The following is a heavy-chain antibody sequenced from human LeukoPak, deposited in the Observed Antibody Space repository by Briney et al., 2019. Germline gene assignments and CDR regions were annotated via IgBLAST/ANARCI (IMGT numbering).Heavy chain of an antibody. D-gene: IGHD3-22*01. CDR1: GGSISSYY. CDR2: INTSGST. J-gene: IGHJ6*02. Sequence: SETLSLTCTVSGGSISSYYWSWIRQPAGKGLEWIGRINTSGSTNYNPSLKSRVTMSVDTSKNQFSLKLSSLTAADTAVYYCARDYYDSSGYYYYYYYAMDVWGQGTSVTVSS. CDR3: ARDYYDSSGYYYYYYYAMDV. V-gene: IGHV4-4*07.